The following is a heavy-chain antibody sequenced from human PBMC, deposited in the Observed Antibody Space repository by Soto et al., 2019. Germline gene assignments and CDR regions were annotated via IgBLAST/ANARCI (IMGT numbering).Heavy chain of an antibody. CDR2: INHSGST. J-gene: IGHJ4*02. D-gene: IGHD5-18*01. CDR3: ARSRIQLWLPLFDY. Sequence: SETLSLTCAVYGGSFSGYYWSWIRQPPGKGLEWIGEINHSGSTNYNPSLKSRVTISVDTSKNQFSLKLSSVTAADTAVYYCARSRIQLWLPLFDYWGQGTMVTVYS. CDR1: GGSFSGYY. V-gene: IGHV4-34*01.